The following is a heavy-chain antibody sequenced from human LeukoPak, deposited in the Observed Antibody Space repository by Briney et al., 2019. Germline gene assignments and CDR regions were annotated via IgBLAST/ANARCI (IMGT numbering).Heavy chain of an antibody. CDR2: ISSSSSYI. D-gene: IGHD2-2*02. V-gene: IGHV3-21*01. CDR1: GFTFSSYS. Sequence: GGSLRLSCAASGFTFSSYSMNWVRQAPGKGLEWVSSISSSSSYIYYADSVKGQFTISRDNAKNSLYLQMNSLRAEDTAVYYCARETRYCSSTSCYKGYYFDYWGQGTLVTVSS. J-gene: IGHJ4*02. CDR3: ARETRYCSSTSCYKGYYFDY.